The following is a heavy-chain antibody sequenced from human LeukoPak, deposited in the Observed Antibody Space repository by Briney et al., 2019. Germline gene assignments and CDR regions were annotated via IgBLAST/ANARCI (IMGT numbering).Heavy chain of an antibody. J-gene: IGHJ6*02. CDR2: MNPNSGNT. CDR3: ARVVYYYGSGSYLGYYYGMDV. V-gene: IGHV1-8*01. D-gene: IGHD3-10*01. CDR1: GYTFTSYD. Sequence: ASVKVSCKASGYTFTSYDINWVRQATGQGLEWMGWMNPNSGNTGYAQKFQGRVTMTRNTSISTAYMELSSLRSEDTAVYYCARVVYYYGSGSYLGYYYGMDVWGQGTTVTVSS.